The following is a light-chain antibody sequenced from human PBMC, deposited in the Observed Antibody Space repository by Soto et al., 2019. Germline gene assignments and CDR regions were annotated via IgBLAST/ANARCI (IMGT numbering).Light chain of an antibody. V-gene: IGLV6-57*04. J-gene: IGLJ2*01. CDR3: QSYDSSFVV. CDR1: SGSIANNY. Sequence: NFMLTQPHSVSESPGKTVTISCTRSSGSIANNYMQWYQQRPGRAPTTVIFENNQRPSGVPDRFSGSTDGSSNSASLTISGLQTEDEADYYCQSYDSSFVVFGGGTKLTVL. CDR2: ENN.